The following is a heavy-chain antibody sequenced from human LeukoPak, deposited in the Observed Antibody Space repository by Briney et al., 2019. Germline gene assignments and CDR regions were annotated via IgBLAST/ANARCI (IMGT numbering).Heavy chain of an antibody. J-gene: IGHJ4*02. V-gene: IGHV4-39*01. CDR1: GDSVSNTNYY. CDR3: ATQDSSHY. D-gene: IGHD3-22*01. CDR2: IRYSESA. Sequence: SETLSLTCTVSGDSVSNTNYYWVWIRQPPGRGLEWIASIRYSESAYYSPSLKSRATMSVDTSKNQFPLRLRSLTATDTAVYYCATQDSSHYWGQGTLVTVSS.